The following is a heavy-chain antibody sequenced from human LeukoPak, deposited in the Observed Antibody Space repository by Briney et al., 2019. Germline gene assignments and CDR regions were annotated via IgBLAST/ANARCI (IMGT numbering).Heavy chain of an antibody. Sequence: GASVKVSCKASGGTFSSYAISWVRHAPGQGLEWMGGIIPIFGTANYAQKFQGRVTITTDESTSTAYMELSSLRSEDTTVYYCARGPADYDYVWGSYRYSFDYWGQGTLVTVSS. J-gene: IGHJ4*02. V-gene: IGHV1-69*05. CDR1: GGTFSSYA. CDR2: IIPIFGTA. CDR3: ARGPADYDYVWGSYRYSFDY. D-gene: IGHD3-16*02.